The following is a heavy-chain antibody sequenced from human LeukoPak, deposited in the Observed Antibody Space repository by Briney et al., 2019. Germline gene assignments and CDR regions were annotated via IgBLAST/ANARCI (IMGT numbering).Heavy chain of an antibody. CDR1: GYTFTSYG. CDR3: AREKEYSSSSYRYYGMDV. D-gene: IGHD6-6*01. Sequence: ASVKVSCKASGYTFTSYGISWVRQAPGQGLEWMGWISAYNGNTNYAQKLQGRVTMTTDTSTSTVYMELSSLRSEDTAVYYCAREKEYSSSSYRYYGMDVWGQGTTVTVSS. J-gene: IGHJ6*02. CDR2: ISAYNGNT. V-gene: IGHV1-18*01.